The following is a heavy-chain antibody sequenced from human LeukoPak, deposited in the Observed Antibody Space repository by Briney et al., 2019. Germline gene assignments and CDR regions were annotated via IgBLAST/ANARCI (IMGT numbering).Heavy chain of an antibody. Sequence: ASVKVSCKASRYTFTSYYMHWVRQAPGQWLEWMGIINPSGGSTSYAQKFQGRVTMTRDMSTSTVYMELSSLRSEDTAVYYCARDGYCSSTSCYYFDYWGQGTLVTVSS. CDR1: RYTFTSYY. V-gene: IGHV1-46*01. CDR3: ARDGYCSSTSCYYFDY. CDR2: INPSGGST. J-gene: IGHJ4*02. D-gene: IGHD2-2*01.